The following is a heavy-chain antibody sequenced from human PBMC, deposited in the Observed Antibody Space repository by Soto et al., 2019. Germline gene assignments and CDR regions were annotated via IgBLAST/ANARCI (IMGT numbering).Heavy chain of an antibody. CDR2: MYNTGST. V-gene: IGHV4-59*01. Sequence: PSETLSLTCTVSGGSISGYYWSWIRQPPGKGLGWIGYMYNTGSTVYNPSCMGRVTLSVDTSKNQFSLKLNSVTAADTAVYYCARDLWGYCGTDCYPLDVWGQGTTVTVSS. D-gene: IGHD2-21*02. CDR1: GGSISGYY. J-gene: IGHJ6*02. CDR3: ARDLWGYCGTDCYPLDV.